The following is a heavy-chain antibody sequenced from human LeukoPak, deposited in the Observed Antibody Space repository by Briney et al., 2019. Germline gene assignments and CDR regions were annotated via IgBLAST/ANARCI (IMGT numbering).Heavy chain of an antibody. D-gene: IGHD3-9*01. J-gene: IGHJ6*04. CDR3: ARDRTIYYDILTGYPASYGMDV. Sequence: GGSLRLSCAASGFTFSSYGMHWVRQAPGKGLEWVAAIWYDGSNKYYADSVKGRFTISRDNSKNTLYLQMNSLRAEDTAAYYCARDRTIYYDILTGYPASYGMDVWGKGTTVTVSS. V-gene: IGHV3-33*01. CDR2: IWYDGSNK. CDR1: GFTFSSYG.